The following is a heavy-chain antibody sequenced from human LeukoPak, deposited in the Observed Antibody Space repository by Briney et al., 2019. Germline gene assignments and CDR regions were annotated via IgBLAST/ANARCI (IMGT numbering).Heavy chain of an antibody. CDR1: GGSFSGYH. V-gene: IGHV4-34*01. CDR2: INHSGST. J-gene: IGHJ4*02. Sequence: SETLSLTCAVYGGSFSGYHWSWIRQPPGKGLEWIGEINHSGSTNYNPSLKSRVTISVDTSKNQFPLKLSSVTAADTAVYYCARLRYYYGSGSYFEGEHFDYWGQGTLVTVSS. CDR3: ARLRYYYGSGSYFEGEHFDY. D-gene: IGHD3-10*01.